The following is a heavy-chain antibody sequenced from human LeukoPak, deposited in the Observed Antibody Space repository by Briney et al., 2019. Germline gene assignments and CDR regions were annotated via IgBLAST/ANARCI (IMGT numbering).Heavy chain of an antibody. CDR1: GFTFSSYG. J-gene: IGHJ4*02. D-gene: IGHD4-17*01. Sequence: GGSLRLPCAASGFTFSSYGMHWVRQAPGKGLEWMAVIRYVGSDKYYADSVKGRFTISRDNSQNTIYLQMNSLRAEDTAVYYCARENDYALDYWGQGTLVTVSS. CDR2: IRYVGSDK. CDR3: ARENDYALDY. V-gene: IGHV3-30*12.